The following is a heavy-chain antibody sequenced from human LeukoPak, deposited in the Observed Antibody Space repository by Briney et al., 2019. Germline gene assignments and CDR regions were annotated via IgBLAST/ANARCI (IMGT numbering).Heavy chain of an antibody. CDR3: ASRLWFGGFQIYYFDY. D-gene: IGHD3-10*01. Sequence: SETPSLTCTVSGGSISSSSYYWGWIRQPPGKGLEWIGSIYYSGSTYYNPSLKSRVTISVDTSKNQFSLKLSSVTAADTAVYYCASRLWFGGFQIYYFDYWGQGTLVTVSS. CDR2: IYYSGST. CDR1: GGSISSSSYY. V-gene: IGHV4-39*01. J-gene: IGHJ4*02.